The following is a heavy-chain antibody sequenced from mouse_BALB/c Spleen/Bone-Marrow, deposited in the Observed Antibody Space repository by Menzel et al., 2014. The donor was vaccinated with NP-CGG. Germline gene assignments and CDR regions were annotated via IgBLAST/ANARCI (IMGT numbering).Heavy chain of an antibody. V-gene: IGHV5-9-3*01. Sequence: EVKLMESGGGLVSPGGSLKLSCAASGFTFSNYAMSWVRRTPEKRLEWVATVSSGGSFTYYPDSVKGRLTISRDSAKNTLYLQMSSLRSEDTAMYYCARHGDNYVFDYWGQGTTLTVSS. CDR1: GFTFSNYA. CDR2: VSSGGSFT. J-gene: IGHJ2*01. CDR3: ARHGDNYVFDY. D-gene: IGHD1-3*01.